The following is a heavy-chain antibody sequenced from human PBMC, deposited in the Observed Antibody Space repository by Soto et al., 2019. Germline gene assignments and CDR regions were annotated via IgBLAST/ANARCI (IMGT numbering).Heavy chain of an antibody. CDR2: IYYSGST. V-gene: IGHV4-39*01. CDR3: ARLPGRRYYYNGMDV. J-gene: IGHJ6*01. CDR1: GGSISSSSYY. Sequence: SETLSLTCTVSGGSISSSSYYWGWIRQPPGKGLEWIGSIYYSGSTYYNPSLKSRVTISVDTSKIRFSLRLSSVTAADPAVYYCARLPGRRYYYNGMDVWGKGTTIAASS.